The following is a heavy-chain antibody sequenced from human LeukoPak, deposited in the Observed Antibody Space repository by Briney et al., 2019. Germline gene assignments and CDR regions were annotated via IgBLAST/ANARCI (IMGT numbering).Heavy chain of an antibody. V-gene: IGHV3-30-3*01. CDR1: GFPFSSYV. CDR2: ISSDQSNK. Sequence: GRSLRLSCAASGFPFSSYVMHWVRQTPAKGLGRVAVISSDQSNKYDADSVKGRFTISGDYSKNTLYLQMNSLRAEDTAVYYCARGGDRITQFPFDPWGPGTLVTVSS. D-gene: IGHD3-10*01. CDR3: ARGGDRITQFPFDP. J-gene: IGHJ5*02.